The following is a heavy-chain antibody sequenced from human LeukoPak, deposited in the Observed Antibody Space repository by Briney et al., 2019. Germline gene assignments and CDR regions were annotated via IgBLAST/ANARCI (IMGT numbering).Heavy chain of an antibody. CDR3: ARDPFCTGGSCYRWFDP. CDR1: GLTFSSYS. CDR2: ISSSSSSI. J-gene: IGHJ5*02. D-gene: IGHD2-15*01. Sequence: PGGSLRLSCSASGLTFSSYSMNWVRQAAGQGLEWVSYISSSSSSIYYADSVKGRFTISRDNARNSLYLQMNSLRVEDTAVYYCARDPFCTGGSCYRWFDPWGQGTLVTVSS. V-gene: IGHV3-48*01.